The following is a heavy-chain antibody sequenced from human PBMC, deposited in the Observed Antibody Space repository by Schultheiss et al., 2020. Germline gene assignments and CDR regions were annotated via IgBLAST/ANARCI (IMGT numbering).Heavy chain of an antibody. Sequence: GGSLRLSCAASGFTFSSYSMNWVRQAPGKGLEWVSSISSSSSYIYYADSVKGRFTISRDNSKNTLYLQMNNLRAEDTAMYYCAKDGGVGVTRDTFDVWGQGTMVTVSS. CDR3: AKDGGVGVTRDTFDV. V-gene: IGHV3-21*04. CDR2: ISSSSSYI. D-gene: IGHD1-26*01. CDR1: GFTFSSYS. J-gene: IGHJ3*01.